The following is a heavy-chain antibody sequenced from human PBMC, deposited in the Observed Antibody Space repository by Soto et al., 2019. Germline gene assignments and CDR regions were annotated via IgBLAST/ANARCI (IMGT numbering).Heavy chain of an antibody. CDR2: INHSGVT. D-gene: IGHD3-10*01. J-gene: IGHJ5*02. V-gene: IGHV4-34*01. CDR3: ARGWFGELSS. Sequence: QVQLQQWGAGLLKPSETLSLTSAFYGGSFSGYYWALIRQPPGKGLEWIGEINHSGVTNYNPSLKSRVTISVDSSNKHLSLKMTSMTAADTAVYYCARGWFGELSSWGQGTLVTVSS. CDR1: GGSFSGYY.